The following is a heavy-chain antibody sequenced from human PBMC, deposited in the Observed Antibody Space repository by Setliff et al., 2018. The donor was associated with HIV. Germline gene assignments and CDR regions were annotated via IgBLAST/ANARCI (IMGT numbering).Heavy chain of an antibody. CDR3: ARGAIAAAGSLTDY. D-gene: IGHD6-13*01. CDR1: GGSISSGTYY. CDR2: IYTSGST. J-gene: IGHJ4*02. V-gene: IGHV4-61*09. Sequence: LSLTCTVSGGSISSGTYYWSWIRQPAGKGLEWIGHIYTSGSTNYNPSLKSRVTISVDTSKNRFSLKLSSVTAADTAVYYCARGAIAAAGSLTDYWGQGTLVTVSS.